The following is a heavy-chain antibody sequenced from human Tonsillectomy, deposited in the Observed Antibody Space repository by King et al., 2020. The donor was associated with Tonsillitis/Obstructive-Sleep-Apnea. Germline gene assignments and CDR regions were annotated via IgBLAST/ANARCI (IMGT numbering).Heavy chain of an antibody. J-gene: IGHJ4*02. CDR2: IYYSGST. D-gene: IGHD6-6*01. CDR3: ARLQYSGSWIDY. CDR1: GGSISSSSYY. V-gene: IGHV4-39*01. Sequence: QLQESGPGLVKPSETLSLTCTVSGGSISSSSYYWGWIRQPPGKGLEWIGSIYYSGSTYYNPSLKSRVTISVDTSKNQFSLKLSSVTAADTAVYYCARLQYSGSWIDYWGQGTLVTVSS.